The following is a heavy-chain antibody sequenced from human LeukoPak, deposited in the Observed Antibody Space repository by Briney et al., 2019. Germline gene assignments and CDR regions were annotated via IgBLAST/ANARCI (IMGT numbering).Heavy chain of an antibody. J-gene: IGHJ3*02. CDR2: IGGSGGST. CDR3: AKDGSGDILTGQDAFDI. V-gene: IGHV3-23*01. CDR1: GFTFSSYA. Sequence: GGSLRLSCAASGFTFSSYAMSWVRQAPGKGLEWVSAIGGSGGSTYYADSVKGRFTISRDNSKNTLYLQMNSLRAEDTAVYYCAKDGSGDILTGQDAFDIWGQGTMVTVSS. D-gene: IGHD3-9*01.